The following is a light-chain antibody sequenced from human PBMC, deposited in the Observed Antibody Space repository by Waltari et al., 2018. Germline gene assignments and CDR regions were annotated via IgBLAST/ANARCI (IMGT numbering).Light chain of an antibody. Sequence: DIQMTQSPSSLSASVGDRVTITCQASQDISNYLNWYQQKPGKAPKLLIYDASNLETGVPSRFSGSGSGTDFTFTISSLQAEDVAVYYCQQYYTTPRTFGQGTTVEIK. CDR2: DAS. CDR1: QDISNY. J-gene: IGKJ1*01. V-gene: IGKV1-33*01. CDR3: QQYYTTPRT.